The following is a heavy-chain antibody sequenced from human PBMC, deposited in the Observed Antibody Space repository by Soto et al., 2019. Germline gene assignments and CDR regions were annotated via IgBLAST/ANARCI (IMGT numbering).Heavy chain of an antibody. Sequence: QLQLQESGPGLVKPSETLSLTCTVSGGSISSSSYYWGLIRQPPGKGLEWIGSIYYSGSTYYNPSLKSRVTISVDTSKNQFSLKLSSVTAADTAVYYCARRGYCSGGSCYSGFVIGFWGQGTLVTVSS. D-gene: IGHD2-15*01. CDR3: ARRGYCSGGSCYSGFVIGF. CDR1: GGSISSSSYY. V-gene: IGHV4-39*01. J-gene: IGHJ4*02. CDR2: IYYSGST.